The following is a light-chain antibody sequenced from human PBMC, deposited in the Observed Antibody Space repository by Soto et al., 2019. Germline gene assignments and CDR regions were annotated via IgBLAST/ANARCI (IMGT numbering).Light chain of an antibody. J-gene: IGLJ1*01. V-gene: IGLV2-14*01. CDR2: DVS. CDR3: SSYTSSSTYV. CDR1: SSDVGGYNY. Sequence: QSALTQPASVSGSPGQSITISCTGNSSDVGGYNYVSWYQQHPSKAPKLMIYDVSNRPSVVSNRFSGSKSGNTSPLTISGRQAEDESDYSCSSYTSSSTYVFGTGTKLTVL.